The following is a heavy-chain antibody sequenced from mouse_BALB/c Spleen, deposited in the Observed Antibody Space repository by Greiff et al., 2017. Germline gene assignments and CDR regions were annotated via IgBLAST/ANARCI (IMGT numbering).Heavy chain of an antibody. CDR1: GYSFTSYW. V-gene: IGHV1-5*01. Sequence: VQLQQSGTVLARPGASVKMSCKASGYSFTSYWMHWVKQRPGQGLEWIGAIYPGNSDTSYNQKFKGKAKLTAVTSASTAYMELSSLTNEDSAVYYCTRDYGSSYGDYFDVWGAGTTVTVSS. CDR2: IYPGNSDT. CDR3: TRDYGSSYGDYFDV. J-gene: IGHJ1*01. D-gene: IGHD1-1*01.